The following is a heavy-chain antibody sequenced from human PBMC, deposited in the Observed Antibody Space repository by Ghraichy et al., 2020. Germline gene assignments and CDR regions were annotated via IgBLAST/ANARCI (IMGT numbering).Heavy chain of an antibody. J-gene: IGHJ6*02. V-gene: IGHV3-43D*03. Sequence: GDSLNISCAASGFTFDDHAMHWVRQAPGKGLEYISLITWDGDNTYYADSVRGRFTVSRDNSKNTLYLQMNSLRAEDTARYFCVKDRGTSGDGYGMDVWGQGTTVTVFS. CDR3: VKDRGTSGDGYGMDV. CDR1: GFTFDDHA. CDR2: ITWDGDNT. D-gene: IGHD2-2*01.